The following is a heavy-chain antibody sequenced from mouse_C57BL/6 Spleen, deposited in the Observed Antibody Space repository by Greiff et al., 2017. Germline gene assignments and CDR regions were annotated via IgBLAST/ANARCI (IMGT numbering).Heavy chain of an antibody. Sequence: QVQLQQSGAELVRPGASVTLSCKASGYTFTDYEMHWVKQTPVHGLEWIGAIDPETGGTAYNQTFKGKAILTADKSSSTAYMELRSLTSEDSAVYYCTKNYGSSYWFAHWGQGTLVTVSA. CDR2: IDPETGGT. CDR3: TKNYGSSYWFAH. CDR1: GYTFTDYE. V-gene: IGHV1-15*01. D-gene: IGHD1-1*01. J-gene: IGHJ3*01.